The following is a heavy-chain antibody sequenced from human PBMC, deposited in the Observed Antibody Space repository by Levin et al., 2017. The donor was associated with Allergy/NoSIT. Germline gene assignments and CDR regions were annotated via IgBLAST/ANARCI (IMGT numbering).Heavy chain of an antibody. V-gene: IGHV3-23*01. CDR1: GFTFSSYA. J-gene: IGHJ4*02. D-gene: IGHD4-17*01. CDR2: ISGSGGST. Sequence: GGSLRLSCAASGFTFSSYAMSWVRQAPGKGLEWVSAISGSGGSTYYADSVKGRFTISRDNSKNTLYLQMNSLRAEDTAVYYCANGYGDYVGTPNGYWGQGTLVTVSS. CDR3: ANGYGDYVGTPNGY.